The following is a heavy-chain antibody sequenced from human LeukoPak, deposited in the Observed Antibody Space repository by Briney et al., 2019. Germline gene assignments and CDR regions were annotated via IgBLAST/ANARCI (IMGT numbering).Heavy chain of an antibody. V-gene: IGHV4-39*07. CDR3: ATLVGFSGTYPSIDY. CDR1: GGSISSSSYY. J-gene: IGHJ4*02. D-gene: IGHD1-26*01. CDR2: VYYSGST. Sequence: SETLSLTCTVSGGSISSSSYYWGWIRQPPGKGLEWIGNVYYSGSTNYNPSLKSRVTISVDTSKSQFSLRLSSVTAADTAVYYCATLVGFSGTYPSIDYWGQGTLVTVSS.